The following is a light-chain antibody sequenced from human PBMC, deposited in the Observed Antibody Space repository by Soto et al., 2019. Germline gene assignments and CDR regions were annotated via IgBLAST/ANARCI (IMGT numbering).Light chain of an antibody. V-gene: IGKV3-20*01. J-gene: IGKJ1*01. CDR3: QQYGGSPTWT. Sequence: EIVLTQSPGTLSLSPGERATLSCRASQSVSRGYLAWHQQKPGQAPRLLIYGAPSRFSGSGSGTDFTLTISRLEPEDFAVYYCQQYGGSPTWTFGQGTKVEIK. CDR1: QSVSRGY. CDR2: GAP.